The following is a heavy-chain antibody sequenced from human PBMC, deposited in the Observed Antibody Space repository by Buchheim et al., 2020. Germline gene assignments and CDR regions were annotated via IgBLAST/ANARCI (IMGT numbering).Heavy chain of an antibody. CDR2: ISYDGSNK. CDR3: AKSRPRYCSGGSCYDYSYGMDV. CDR1: GFTFSSYD. D-gene: IGHD2-15*01. J-gene: IGHJ6*02. V-gene: IGHV3-30*18. Sequence: QVQLVESGGGVVQPGRSLRLSCAASGFTFSSYDMHWVRQAPGKGLEWVAVISYDGSNKYYGDSVKGRFTISRDNSKNTLYLQMNSLRAEETAVYYCAKSRPRYCSGGSCYDYSYGMDVWGQGTT.